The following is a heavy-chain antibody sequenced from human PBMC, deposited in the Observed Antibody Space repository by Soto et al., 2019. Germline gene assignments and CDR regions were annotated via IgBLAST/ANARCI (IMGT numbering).Heavy chain of an antibody. CDR1: GYTFTSYY. CDR3: ASSSAPENCGGDLLWCSSAHWALGGFDP. J-gene: IGHJ5*02. CDR2: INPSGGST. D-gene: IGHD2-21*02. V-gene: IGHV1-46*01. Sequence: GPSVKVSCKASGYTFTSYYMHWVRQAPGQGLEWMGIINPSGGSTSYAQKFQGRVTMTRDTSTSTVYMELSSLRSEDTAVYYCASSSAPENCGGDLLWCSSAHWALGGFDPWGQGTLVTVSS.